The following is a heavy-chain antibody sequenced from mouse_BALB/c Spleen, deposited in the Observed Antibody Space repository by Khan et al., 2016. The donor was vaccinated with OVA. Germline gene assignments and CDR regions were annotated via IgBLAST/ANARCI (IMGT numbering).Heavy chain of an antibody. CDR1: GFTFSDYG. CDR3: SRSWAMDY. CDR2: ISSLAYSI. J-gene: IGHJ4*01. V-gene: IGHV5-15*02. Sequence: EVELVESGGGLVQPGGSRKLSCAASGFTFSDYGMAWVRQAPGKGPEWVAFISSLAYSIYYADTVTGRSTFSRENAKNTLYLEMSSLRSEDTAMYYCSRSWAMDYWGQGTSVTVSS.